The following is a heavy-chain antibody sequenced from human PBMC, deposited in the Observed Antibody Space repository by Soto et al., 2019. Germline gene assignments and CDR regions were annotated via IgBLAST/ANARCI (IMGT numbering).Heavy chain of an antibody. Sequence: QVQLVQSGAEVKKPGASVKVSCKASGYTFTSYGISWVRQAPGQGLEWMGWISAYNGNTNYAQKLQGRVTMTTDTCTCTAYMELKSQITDDTAVYYCARIYSRFGELAKPDFDYWGQGTLVTVSS. V-gene: IGHV1-18*01. D-gene: IGHD3-10*01. CDR2: ISAYNGNT. CDR1: GYTFTSYG. CDR3: ARIYSRFGELAKPDFDY. J-gene: IGHJ4*02.